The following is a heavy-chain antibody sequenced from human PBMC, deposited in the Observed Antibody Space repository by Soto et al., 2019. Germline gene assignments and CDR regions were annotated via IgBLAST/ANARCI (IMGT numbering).Heavy chain of an antibody. D-gene: IGHD6-19*01. CDR2: IYTGGST. V-gene: IGHV4-4*07. Sequence: PSETLSLTCTVSGGSISVYYWSWIRQPAGKGLEWIGRIYTGGSTNYNPSLKSRVTMSIDTSKNQFSLKLSSVTAADTAVYYCARDHLVAGNFDSWGQGTLVTVSS. J-gene: IGHJ4*02. CDR1: GGSISVYY. CDR3: ARDHLVAGNFDS.